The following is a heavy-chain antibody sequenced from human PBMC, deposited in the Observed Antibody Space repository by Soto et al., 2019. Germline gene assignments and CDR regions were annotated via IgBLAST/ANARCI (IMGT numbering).Heavy chain of an antibody. D-gene: IGHD3-3*01. CDR3: ANNDFWSGYYLVY. CDR1: GDSFGSGSYY. Sequence: ASQTLSLTCTVSGDSFGSGSYYWCALRHHPGKGLEWIGHTSPSRTTYYTPSLKSRVTISVDKSKSLLSLNLISVTAADTGVYYCANNDFWSGYYLVYWGQGTLVTVSS. J-gene: IGHJ4*02. V-gene: IGHV4-31*09. CDR2: TSPSRTT.